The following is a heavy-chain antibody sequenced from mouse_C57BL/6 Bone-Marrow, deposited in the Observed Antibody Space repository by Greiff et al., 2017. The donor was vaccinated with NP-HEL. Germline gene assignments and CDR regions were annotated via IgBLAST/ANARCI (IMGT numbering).Heavy chain of an antibody. D-gene: IGHD1-1*01. V-gene: IGHV1-50*01. CDR1: GYTFTSYW. CDR2: IDPSDSYT. Sequence: VKLQQPGAELVKPGASVKLSCKASGYTFTSYWMQWVKQRPGQGLEWIGEIDPSDSYTNYNQKFKGKATLTVDTSSSTAYMQLSSLTSEDSAVYYCARSPVVATGDYWGQGTTLTVSS. CDR3: ARSPVVATGDY. J-gene: IGHJ2*01.